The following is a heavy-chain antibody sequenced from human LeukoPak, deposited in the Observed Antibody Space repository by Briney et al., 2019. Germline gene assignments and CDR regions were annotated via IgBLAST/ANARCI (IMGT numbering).Heavy chain of an antibody. Sequence: GGSLRLSCAASGFTFSSYSMNWVRQAPGKGLEWVSAISAGGSTFYADSVKGRFTISRDKSKNTLCLQMNSLRAEDTAVYYCAPKKVGATSSRVGWFDPWGQGTLVTVSS. J-gene: IGHJ5*02. V-gene: IGHV3-23*01. CDR2: ISAGGST. CDR1: GFTFSSYS. CDR3: APKKVGATSSRVGWFDP. D-gene: IGHD1-26*01.